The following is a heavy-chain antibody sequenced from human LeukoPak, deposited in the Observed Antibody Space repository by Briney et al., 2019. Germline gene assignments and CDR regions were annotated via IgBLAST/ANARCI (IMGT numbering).Heavy chain of an antibody. CDR1: GYTLTELS. CDR3: ATSGYTAPASGMDV. Sequence: GASVKVSCKVSGYTLTELSMHWVRQAPGKGLEWMGGFDPEDGETIYAQKFQGRVTMTEDTSTDTAHMELSSLRSEETAVYYCATSGYTAPASGMDVWGQGTTVSVSS. D-gene: IGHD2-2*02. CDR2: FDPEDGET. V-gene: IGHV1-24*01. J-gene: IGHJ6*02.